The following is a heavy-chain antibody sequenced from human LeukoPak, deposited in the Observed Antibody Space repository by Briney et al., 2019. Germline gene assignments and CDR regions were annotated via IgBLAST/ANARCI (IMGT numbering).Heavy chain of an antibody. CDR1: GFTFSSYV. CDR3: AKGNYYDSSAFLSY. V-gene: IGHV3-23*01. D-gene: IGHD3-22*01. Sequence: PGGSLRLSCAASGFTFSSYVMSWVRQAPGKGLEWVSAISGSGGSTYYADSVKGRFTISRDNSKNTLYLQMNSLRAEDTTVYYCAKGNYYDSSAFLSYWGQGTLVTVSS. CDR2: ISGSGGST. J-gene: IGHJ4*02.